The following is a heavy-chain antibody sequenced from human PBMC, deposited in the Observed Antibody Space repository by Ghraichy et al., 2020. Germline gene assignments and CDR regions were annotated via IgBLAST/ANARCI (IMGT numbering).Heavy chain of an antibody. CDR1: GFTFSSYS. CDR3: ARGRVRGVIIPTAGGY. J-gene: IGHJ4*02. D-gene: IGHD3-10*01. CDR2: ISSSSSYI. Sequence: GGSLRLSCAASGFTFSSYSMNWVRQAPGKGLEWVSSISSSSSYIYYADSVKGRFTISRDNAKNSLYLQMNSLRAEDTAVYYCARGRVRGVIIPTAGGYWGQGTLVTVSS. V-gene: IGHV3-21*01.